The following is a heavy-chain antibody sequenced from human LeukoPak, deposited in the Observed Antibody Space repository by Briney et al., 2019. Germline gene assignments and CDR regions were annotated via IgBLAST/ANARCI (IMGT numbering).Heavy chain of an antibody. CDR2: IKDDGSDK. Sequence: GGSLRLSCGTSGFTFSDSWMSWFRQAPGQGREWVASIKDDGSDKYYLDSVRGRFTISRDNAEDSLYLQLDDLRAEDTAVFYCARHLLRGQNFDYWGQGTLVTVSS. CDR1: GFTFSDSW. V-gene: IGHV3-7*01. J-gene: IGHJ4*02. CDR3: ARHLLRGQNFDY.